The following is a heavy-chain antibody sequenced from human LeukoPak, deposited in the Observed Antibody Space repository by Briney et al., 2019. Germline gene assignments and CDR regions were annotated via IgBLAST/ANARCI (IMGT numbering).Heavy chain of an antibody. CDR3: ARDLVGPYGMDV. Sequence: GSLRLSCAASGFTXSSYSMNGVRQAPGKGLEWVSSISSSSSYIYYADSVKGRFTTSRDNAKNSLYLQMNSLRDEDTAVYYCARDLVGPYGMDVWGQGTTVTVSS. J-gene: IGHJ6*02. CDR1: GFTXSSYS. CDR2: ISSSSSYI. V-gene: IGHV3-21*01.